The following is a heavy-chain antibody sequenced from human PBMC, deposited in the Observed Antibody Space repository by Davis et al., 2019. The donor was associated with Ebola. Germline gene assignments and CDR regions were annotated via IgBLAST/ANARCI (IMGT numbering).Heavy chain of an antibody. Sequence: ASVKVSCKASGYTFSGYYINWVRQAPGHGLEWMGRVNPYSGGTNYAQKFQARVTMTRDTSISTAYMELSRLRSDDTAVYYCARTPSRGPERTQSFGPWGQGTLVTVSS. D-gene: IGHD1-14*01. CDR3: ARTPSRGPERTQSFGP. J-gene: IGHJ4*02. V-gene: IGHV1-2*06. CDR1: GYTFSGYY. CDR2: VNPYSGGT.